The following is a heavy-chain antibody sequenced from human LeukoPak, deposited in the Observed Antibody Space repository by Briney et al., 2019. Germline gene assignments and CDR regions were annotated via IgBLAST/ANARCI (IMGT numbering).Heavy chain of an antibody. CDR2: INPISGGT. Sequence: ASVKVSCKASGYTFTGYYMHWVRQAPGQGLEWMGWINPISGGTNYAQKFQARVTMTRDMSIGTAYMELSRLTSGDTAVFYCARDLLYSSSWYGAFDIWGQGTTVTVSS. CDR1: GYTFTGYY. J-gene: IGHJ3*02. CDR3: ARDLLYSSSWYGAFDI. V-gene: IGHV1-2*02. D-gene: IGHD6-13*01.